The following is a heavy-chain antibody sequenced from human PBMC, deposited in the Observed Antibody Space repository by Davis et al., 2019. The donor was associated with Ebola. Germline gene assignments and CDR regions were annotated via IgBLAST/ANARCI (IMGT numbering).Heavy chain of an antibody. V-gene: IGHV3-30-3*01. CDR1: GFTFSSYA. Sequence: PGGSLRLSCAASGFTFSSYAMHWVRQAPGKGLEWVAFITYDGSYKYYADSVKGRFTFSRDNSKNTLFLQMSSLRLEDTAVYYCARGPGNTGGHWFDPWGQGTLVTVSS. CDR2: ITYDGSYK. J-gene: IGHJ5*02. CDR3: ARGPGNTGGHWFDP. D-gene: IGHD1-1*01.